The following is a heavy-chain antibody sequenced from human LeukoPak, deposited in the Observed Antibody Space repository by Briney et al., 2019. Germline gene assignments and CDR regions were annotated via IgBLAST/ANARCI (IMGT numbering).Heavy chain of an antibody. J-gene: IGHJ3*02. Sequence: SETLSLTCTVSGGSISSYYWSWIRQPAGKGLEWIGRIYTSGSTNYNPSLKSRVTMSVDTSKNQFSLKLSSVTAADTAVYYCARVIVGTDHDAFDIWGQGTMVTVSS. CDR3: ARVIVGTDHDAFDI. V-gene: IGHV4-4*07. CDR1: GGSISSYY. D-gene: IGHD1-26*01. CDR2: IYTSGST.